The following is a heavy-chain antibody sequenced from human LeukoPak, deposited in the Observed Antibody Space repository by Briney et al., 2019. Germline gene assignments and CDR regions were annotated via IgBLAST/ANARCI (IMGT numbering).Heavy chain of an antibody. D-gene: IGHD6-6*01. CDR2: IYHSGST. CDR1: GGSISSSNW. J-gene: IGHJ6*03. Sequence: SETLSLTCAVSGGSISSSNWWSWVRQPPGKGLEWIGEIYHSGSTNYNPSLKSRVTISVDKSKNQFSLKLSSVTAADTAIYYCARDFSSSSTVYYYYYMDVWGKGTTVTVSS. V-gene: IGHV4-4*02. CDR3: ARDFSSSSTVYYYYYMDV.